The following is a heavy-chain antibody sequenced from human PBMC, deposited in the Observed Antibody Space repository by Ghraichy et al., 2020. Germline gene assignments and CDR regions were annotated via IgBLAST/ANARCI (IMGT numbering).Heavy chain of an antibody. CDR2: ISPSSRTI. Sequence: GESLNISCAASGFTFSNYGMNWVRQAPGKGLEWISYISPSSRTIYYADSVKGRFTISRDNAEDSLYLQMNSLTDEDTAVYYCARALTYFDFWGQGTLVTVSS. V-gene: IGHV3-48*02. CDR3: ARALTYFDF. CDR1: GFTFSNYG. D-gene: IGHD3-9*01. J-gene: IGHJ4*02.